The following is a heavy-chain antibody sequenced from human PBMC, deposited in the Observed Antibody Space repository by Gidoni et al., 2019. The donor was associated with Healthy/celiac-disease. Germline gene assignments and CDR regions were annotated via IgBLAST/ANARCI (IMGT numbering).Heavy chain of an antibody. D-gene: IGHD7-27*01. CDR2: ISYDGSNK. Sequence: QVQLVESGGGVVQPGRSLRLSCAASGFTFSSYAMHWVRQAPGKGLEWVAVISYDGSNKYYADSVKGRFTISRDNSKNTLYLQMNSLRAEDTAVYYCAGLTVFDYWGQGTLVTVSS. CDR3: AGLTVFDY. J-gene: IGHJ4*02. CDR1: GFTFSSYA. V-gene: IGHV3-30*04.